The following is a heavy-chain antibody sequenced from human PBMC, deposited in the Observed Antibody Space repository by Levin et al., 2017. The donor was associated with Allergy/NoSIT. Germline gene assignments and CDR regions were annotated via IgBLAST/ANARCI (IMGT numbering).Heavy chain of an antibody. V-gene: IGHV3-30*04. J-gene: IGHJ6*02. D-gene: IGHD5-12*01. CDR3: AKVHGRGYSDDGDHHYGMDA. Sequence: GESLKISCAASGFTFRNYAIHWVRQAPGKGLEWVAVISYDGSNKYYAESVKGRFTISRDTSKKMLFLEMSSLRPEDTAVYYCAKVHGRGYSDDGDHHYGMDAWGQGTTVTVSS. CDR1: GFTFRNYA. CDR2: ISYDGSNK.